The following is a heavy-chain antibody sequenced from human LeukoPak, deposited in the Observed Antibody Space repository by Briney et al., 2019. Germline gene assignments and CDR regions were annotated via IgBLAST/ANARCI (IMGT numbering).Heavy chain of an antibody. CDR1: GGSISSGSYY. D-gene: IGHD4-11*01. V-gene: IGHV4-61*02. Sequence: SETLSLTCTVSGGSISSGSYYWSWIRQPAGRGLEWIGRIYTSGSTNYNPSLKSRVTISVDTSKNQFSLKLSSVTAADTAVYYCARGLKGYSNPVISDYYYYYMDVWGKGTTVTVSS. CDR3: ARGLKGYSNPVISDYYYYYMDV. CDR2: IYTSGST. J-gene: IGHJ6*03.